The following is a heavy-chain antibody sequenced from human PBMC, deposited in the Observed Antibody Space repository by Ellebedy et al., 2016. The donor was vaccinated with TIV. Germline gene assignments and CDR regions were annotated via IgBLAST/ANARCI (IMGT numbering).Heavy chain of an antibody. CDR3: ARVYGAFNWFDP. Sequence: AASVKVSCKASGYTFSSYAMHWVRQAPGQRLEWMGWMNAGNGNTKYSQKFQGRVTITRDTSASTAYMELSSLRSEDTAVYYCARVYGAFNWFDPWGQGTLVTVSS. CDR1: GYTFSSYA. CDR2: MNAGNGNT. V-gene: IGHV1-3*01. D-gene: IGHD3-10*01. J-gene: IGHJ5*02.